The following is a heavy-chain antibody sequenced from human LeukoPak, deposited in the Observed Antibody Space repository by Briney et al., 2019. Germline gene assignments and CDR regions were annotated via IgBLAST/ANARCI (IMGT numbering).Heavy chain of an antibody. V-gene: IGHV1-2*02. CDR2: INPNSGGT. CDR1: GYTFTDYY. J-gene: IGHJ4*02. Sequence: ASVKVSCKASGYTFTDYYMHWVRQAPGQGLEWMGWINPNSGGTNYAQKFQGRFTMTRDTSISTAYMELSRLRSDDTAVYYCARVNSGGSYLFDYWGQGTLVTVSS. D-gene: IGHD1-26*01. CDR3: ARVNSGGSYLFDY.